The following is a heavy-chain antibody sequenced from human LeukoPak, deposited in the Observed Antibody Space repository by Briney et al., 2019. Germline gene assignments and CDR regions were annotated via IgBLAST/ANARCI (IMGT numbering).Heavy chain of an antibody. CDR3: ARRRLHLDY. CDR2: IYHSGST. J-gene: IGHJ4*02. V-gene: IGHV4-4*02. D-gene: IGHD4-11*01. Sequence: GLEWIGEIYHSGSTNYNPSLKSRVTISVDKSKNQFSLKLSSVTAADTAVYYCARRRLHLDYWGQGTLVTVSS.